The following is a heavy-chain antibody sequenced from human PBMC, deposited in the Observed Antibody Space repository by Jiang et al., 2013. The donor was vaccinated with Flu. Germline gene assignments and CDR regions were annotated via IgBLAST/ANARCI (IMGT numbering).Heavy chain of an antibody. D-gene: IGHD4-17*01. J-gene: IGHJ4*02. CDR3: ATWTTVTTYFDY. Sequence: IYAQKFQGRVTMTEDTSTDTAYMELSSLRSEDTAVYYCATWTTVTTYFDYWGQGTLVTVSS. V-gene: IGHV1-24*01.